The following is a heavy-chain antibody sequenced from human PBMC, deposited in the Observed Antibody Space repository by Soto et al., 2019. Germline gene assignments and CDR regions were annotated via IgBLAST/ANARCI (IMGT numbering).Heavy chain of an antibody. CDR1: GFTFSSYA. Sequence: QVQLVESGGGVVQPGRSLRLSCAASGFTFSSYAMHWVRQAPGKGLEWVAVISYDGSNKYYADSVKGRFTISRDNSKNTLYLQMNSLRAEDTAVYYCARDSNYYDSSGYWAGDAFDIWGQGTMVTVS. CDR2: ISYDGSNK. J-gene: IGHJ3*02. V-gene: IGHV3-30-3*01. CDR3: ARDSNYYDSSGYWAGDAFDI. D-gene: IGHD3-22*01.